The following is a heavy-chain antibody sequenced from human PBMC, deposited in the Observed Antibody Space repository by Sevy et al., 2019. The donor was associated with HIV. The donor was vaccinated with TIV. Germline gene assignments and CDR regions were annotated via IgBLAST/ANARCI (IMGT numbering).Heavy chain of an antibody. CDR1: GFTFSDYY. CDR3: ASAPTAIRDNYFDY. D-gene: IGHD5-18*01. Sequence: GGSLRLSCAASGFTFSDYYMSWIRQAPGKGLEWVSYISSSGSTIYYADSVKGRFTISRDNAKNSLYLQMNSLRAEDTAVYYCASAPTAIRDNYFDYWGQGTLVTVSS. J-gene: IGHJ4*02. V-gene: IGHV3-11*01. CDR2: ISSSGSTI.